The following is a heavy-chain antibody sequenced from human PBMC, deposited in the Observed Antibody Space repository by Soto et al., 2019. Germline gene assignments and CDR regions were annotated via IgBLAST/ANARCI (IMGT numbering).Heavy chain of an antibody. CDR3: ASSTAARQPPFDY. CDR2: IWYDGSNK. Sequence: SLRLSCAASGFTFSSYGMHWVRQAPGKGLEWVAVIWYDGSNKYYADSVKGRFTISRDNSKNTLYLQMNSLRAEDTAVYYCASSTAARQPPFDYWGQGTLVTVSS. CDR1: GFTFSSYG. D-gene: IGHD6-6*01. J-gene: IGHJ4*02. V-gene: IGHV3-33*01.